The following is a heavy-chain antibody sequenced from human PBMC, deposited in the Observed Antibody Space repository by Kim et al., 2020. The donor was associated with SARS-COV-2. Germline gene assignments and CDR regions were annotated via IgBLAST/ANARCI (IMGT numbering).Heavy chain of an antibody. J-gene: IGHJ4*02. CDR2: KNT. V-gene: IGHV3-74*01. D-gene: IGHD7-27*01. CDR3: ASDTWGLDY. Sequence: KNTNYAASGEGRFTTSRDNAKNTLYLQMTSLRAEDTAVYYCASDTWGLDYWGQGTLVTVSS.